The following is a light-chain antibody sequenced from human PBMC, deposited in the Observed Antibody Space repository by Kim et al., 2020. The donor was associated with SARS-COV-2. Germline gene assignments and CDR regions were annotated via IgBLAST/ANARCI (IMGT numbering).Light chain of an antibody. CDR1: QSISSY. Sequence: DIQMTQSPSSLSASVGDRVTITCRASQSISSYLNWYQQKPGKAPKLLIYAASSLQSGVPSRFSGSGSGTDFTRTISSLQPEDFATYYCQQSYSTPMYTFGQGTKLEI. CDR2: AAS. CDR3: QQSYSTPMYT. J-gene: IGKJ2*01. V-gene: IGKV1-39*01.